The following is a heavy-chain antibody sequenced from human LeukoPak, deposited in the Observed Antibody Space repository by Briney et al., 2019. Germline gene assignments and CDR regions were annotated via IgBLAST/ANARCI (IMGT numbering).Heavy chain of an antibody. D-gene: IGHD1-14*01. V-gene: IGHV4-30-4*01. Sequence: SETLSLTCIVSGGSLSSGDYYWSWLRQPPGKGLEWIGNIYYSGSTYYNPSLKSRATSSADPSKNQFSLKLSSVTAADTAVYYCARVPLLYGAFTGIDYWGQGTLVTVSS. CDR2: IYYSGST. J-gene: IGHJ4*02. CDR1: GGSLSSGDYY. CDR3: ARVPLLYGAFTGIDY.